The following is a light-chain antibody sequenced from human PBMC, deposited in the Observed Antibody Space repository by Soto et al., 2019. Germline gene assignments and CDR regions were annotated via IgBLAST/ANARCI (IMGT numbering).Light chain of an antibody. CDR3: QHYNSYSEA. J-gene: IGKJ1*01. Sequence: DIQMTQSPSTLTGSVGDGVTITCRASQTISSWLAWYQQKPGKAPKLLIYKASTLKSGVPSRFSGSGSGREFTLTISSLQPDDFATYYCQHYNSYSEAFGQGTKV. CDR1: QTISSW. CDR2: KAS. V-gene: IGKV1-5*03.